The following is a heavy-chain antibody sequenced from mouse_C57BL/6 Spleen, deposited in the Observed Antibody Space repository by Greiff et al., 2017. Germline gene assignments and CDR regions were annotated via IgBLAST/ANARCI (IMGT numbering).Heavy chain of an antibody. CDR1: GLSLTSYG. V-gene: IGHV2-3*01. CDR3: AINWDGYAMDY. CDR2: IWGDGST. Sequence: VQLQQSGPGLVAPSQSLSITCTVSGLSLTSYGVSWVRQPPGKGLEWLGVIWGDGSTNYHSALISRLSISKDNSKSQVFLKLNSLQTDDTATYYCAINWDGYAMDYWGQGTSVTVSS. D-gene: IGHD4-1*01. J-gene: IGHJ4*01.